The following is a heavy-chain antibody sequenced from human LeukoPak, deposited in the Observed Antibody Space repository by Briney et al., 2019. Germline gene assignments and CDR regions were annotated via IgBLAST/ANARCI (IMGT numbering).Heavy chain of an antibody. D-gene: IGHD3-22*01. CDR2: ISGSGGST. CDR3: AKDSDYYDSSEIDY. Sequence: GGSLRLSCAASGFTFSSYAMSWVRQAPGKGLEWVSAISGSGGSTYYADSVKGRFTISRDNSKNTLYLQMNSLRAEDTAVYYCAKDSDYYDSSEIDYWGQGTLVTVSS. V-gene: IGHV3-23*01. CDR1: GFTFSSYA. J-gene: IGHJ4*02.